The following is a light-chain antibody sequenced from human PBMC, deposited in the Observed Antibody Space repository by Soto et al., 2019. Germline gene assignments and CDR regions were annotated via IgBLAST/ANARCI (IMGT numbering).Light chain of an antibody. V-gene: IGKV3-20*01. CDR3: QQYHSWPPT. Sequence: ERELTQSPGTLSLSPGGIATLSFSASQTVSSNYISWYQLKPGQAPRLLIYVTSSRATGVPDRFSGRGSGTDFALTISRLEHEDFAVYYCQQYHSWPPTFGQGTKVDIK. J-gene: IGKJ1*01. CDR1: QTVSSNY. CDR2: VTS.